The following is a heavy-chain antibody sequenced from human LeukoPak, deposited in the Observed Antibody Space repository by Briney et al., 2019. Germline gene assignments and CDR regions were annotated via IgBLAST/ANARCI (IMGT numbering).Heavy chain of an antibody. CDR1: GFTFSSYW. CDR2: IKEDGSEK. Sequence: GGSLRLSCAASGFTFSSYWMSWVRQTPQKGLEWVANIKEDGSEKYYVDSVKGRFTISRENTKSSLYLQMNSLRADDTAVYYCARDHLGYSFDYWGQGTLVTVSS. CDR3: ARDHLGYSFDY. V-gene: IGHV3-7*04. J-gene: IGHJ4*02.